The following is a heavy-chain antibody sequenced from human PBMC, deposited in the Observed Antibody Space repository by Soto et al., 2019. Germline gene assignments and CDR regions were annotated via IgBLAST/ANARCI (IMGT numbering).Heavy chain of an antibody. J-gene: IGHJ4*02. CDR2: INPSGGST. Sequence: QVQLVQSGAEVKKPGASVKVSCKASGYTFTSYYMHWVRQAPGQGLEWMGIINPSGGSTSYAQKFQGRVTMTRDTSTSTAYMELSSLRSEDTAVYYCARDYYDSSGYYYVSFDYWGQGTLVTVSS. D-gene: IGHD3-22*01. CDR1: GYTFTSYY. V-gene: IGHV1-46*01. CDR3: ARDYYDSSGYYYVSFDY.